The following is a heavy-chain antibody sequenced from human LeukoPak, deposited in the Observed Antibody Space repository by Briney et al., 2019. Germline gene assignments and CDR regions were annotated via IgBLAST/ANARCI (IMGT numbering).Heavy chain of an antibody. CDR1: GFTFSSYG. D-gene: IGHD6-13*01. CDR2: IVPGGGTT. CDR3: VPRSKKQQLTPFFDY. J-gene: IGHJ4*02. V-gene: IGHV3-23*01. Sequence: LRGALRLSSADSGFTFSSYGISWVREAPGEGLEWVSPIVPGGGTTYYANSVKGRFTISRDNSKNKLFLQMNSLRAEDTAIYYCVPRSKKQQLTPFFDYWGQGTVVTVSS.